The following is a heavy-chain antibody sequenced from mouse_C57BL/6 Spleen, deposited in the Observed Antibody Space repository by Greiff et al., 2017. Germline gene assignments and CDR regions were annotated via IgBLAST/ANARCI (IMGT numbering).Heavy chain of an antibody. Sequence: VQLQQSGAELVRPGTSVKVSCKASGYAFTNYLIEWVKQRPGQGLEWIGVINPGSGGTNYNEKFKGKATLTADKSSSTAYMQLSSLTSEDSSVYFCARADYYGSSPAGCAYWGQGTLVTVSA. J-gene: IGHJ3*01. V-gene: IGHV1-54*01. D-gene: IGHD1-1*01. CDR1: GYAFTNYL. CDR2: INPGSGGT. CDR3: ARADYYGSSPAGCAY.